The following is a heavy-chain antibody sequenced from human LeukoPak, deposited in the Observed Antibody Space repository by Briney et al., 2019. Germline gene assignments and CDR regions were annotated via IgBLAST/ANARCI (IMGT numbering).Heavy chain of an antibody. D-gene: IGHD6-19*01. J-gene: IGHJ4*02. CDR1: GYTFTSYY. CDR3: ARETGSSGWGGGLDY. V-gene: IGHV1-46*01. Sequence: GASVKVSCKASGYTFTSYYMHWVRQAPGQGLEWMGIINPSGGSTSYAQKFQGRVTMTRDTSTNTVYMELSSLRSEDTAVYYCARETGSSGWGGGLDYWGQGTLVTVSS. CDR2: INPSGGST.